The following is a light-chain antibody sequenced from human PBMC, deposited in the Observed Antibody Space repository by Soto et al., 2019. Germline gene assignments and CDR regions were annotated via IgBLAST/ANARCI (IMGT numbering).Light chain of an antibody. CDR2: ATS. CDR3: QHSSSSPT. CDR1: QNIFTY. Sequence: DIQVTQSPSSLSASVGDRVTITCRASQNIFTYLNWYQQRPGQAPNLLIYATSNLQSGVPSRFSGSGSGTDFPLTISSLQPEDFATYCCQHSSSSPTFGQGPMVEIK. V-gene: IGKV1-39*01. J-gene: IGKJ2*01.